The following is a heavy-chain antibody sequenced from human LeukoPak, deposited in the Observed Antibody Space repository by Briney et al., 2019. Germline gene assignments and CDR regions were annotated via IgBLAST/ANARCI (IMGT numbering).Heavy chain of an antibody. Sequence: GGSLRLSCAASGFTFSSYAMSWVRQAPGKGLEWVSAISGSGGSTYYADSVKGRFTISRDNSKNTLYLQMNSLRAEDTAVYYCTRGGLPAGFDLWGRGTLVTVSS. D-gene: IGHD3-10*01. CDR2: ISGSGGST. CDR3: TRGGLPAGFDL. J-gene: IGHJ2*01. CDR1: GFTFSSYA. V-gene: IGHV3-23*01.